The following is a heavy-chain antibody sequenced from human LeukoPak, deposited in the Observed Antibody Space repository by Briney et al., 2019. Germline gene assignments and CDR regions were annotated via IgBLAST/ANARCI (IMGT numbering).Heavy chain of an antibody. CDR1: GGSISSYY. J-gene: IGHJ4*02. CDR3: AREDYYGSGSYPDY. V-gene: IGHV4-4*07. D-gene: IGHD3-10*01. Sequence: PSETLSLTCTVSGGSISSYYWSWIRQPAGKGLEWIGRIYTSGSTNYNPSLKSRVTMSVDTSKNQFSLKLSSVTAADTAVYYCAREDYYGSGSYPDYWGQGTLVTVSS. CDR2: IYTSGST.